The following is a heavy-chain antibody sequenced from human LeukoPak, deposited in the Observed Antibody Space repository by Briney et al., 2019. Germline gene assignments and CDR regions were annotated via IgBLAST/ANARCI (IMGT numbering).Heavy chain of an antibody. J-gene: IGHJ4*02. CDR3: ARYFDFWSGYHDY. CDR1: GGSISSGDYY. Sequence: PSETLSLTCTVSGGSISSGDYYWSWIRQPPGKGLEWIGYIYYSGSTYYNPSLKSRVTISVDTSKNQFSLKLSSVTAADTAVYYCARYFDFWSGYHDYWGQGNLVTVSS. D-gene: IGHD3-3*01. CDR2: IYYSGST. V-gene: IGHV4-30-4*08.